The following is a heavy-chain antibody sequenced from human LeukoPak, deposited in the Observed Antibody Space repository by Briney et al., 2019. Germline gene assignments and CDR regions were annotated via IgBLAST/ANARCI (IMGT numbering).Heavy chain of an antibody. D-gene: IGHD5-18*01. J-gene: IGHJ4*02. CDR3: ASGTAMVEYYFDY. CDR2: ISGSGGST. CDR1: GFTFSSYA. Sequence: PGGSLRLSCAASGFTFSSYAMSWVRQAPGKGLEWVSAISGSGGSTYYADSVKGRFTISRDNSKNTLYLQMNSLRAEDTAVYYCASGTAMVEYYFDYWGQGTLVTVSS. V-gene: IGHV3-23*01.